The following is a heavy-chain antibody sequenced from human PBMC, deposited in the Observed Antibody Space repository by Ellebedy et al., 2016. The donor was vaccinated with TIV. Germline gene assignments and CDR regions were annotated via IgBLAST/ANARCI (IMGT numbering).Heavy chain of an antibody. J-gene: IGHJ4*02. Sequence: ASVKVSXKASGYTFTGYYMHWVRQAPGQGLQWMGWSNPNSGGTNYAQKFQGRVTMTRDTSINTDYMELSRLRSDDTAVYYCARARGSYQDYWGQGTLVTVSS. CDR1: GYTFTGYY. CDR2: SNPNSGGT. V-gene: IGHV1-2*02. D-gene: IGHD1-26*01. CDR3: ARARGSYQDY.